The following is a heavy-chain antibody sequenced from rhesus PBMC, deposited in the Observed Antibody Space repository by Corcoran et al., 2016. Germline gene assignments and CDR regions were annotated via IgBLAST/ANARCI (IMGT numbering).Heavy chain of an antibody. Sequence: QLQLQESGPGLVKPSETLSLTCAVSGGSISSNYWSWIRQPPGKGLDWIGRISGSGGSPDYNPSLKSRVTISTNTSKNQFSLKLSSLPAADPAVYYCARDRSSLYYFDYWGQGVLVTVSS. J-gene: IGHJ4*01. CDR1: GGSISSNY. V-gene: IGHV4-173*01. D-gene: IGHD6-19*01. CDR2: ISGSGGSP. CDR3: ARDRSSLYYFDY.